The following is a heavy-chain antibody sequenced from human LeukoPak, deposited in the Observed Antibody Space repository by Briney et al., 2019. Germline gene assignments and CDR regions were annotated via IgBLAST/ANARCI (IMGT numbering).Heavy chain of an antibody. D-gene: IGHD3-22*01. Sequence: SVKVSCKASGGTFSSYAISWVRQAPGQGLEWMGGIIPIFGTANYAQKFQGRVTITTDESTSTAYMELSSLRSEDTAVYCCARHSDYYDSSGPFQHWGQGTLVTVSS. CDR1: GGTFSSYA. V-gene: IGHV1-69*05. CDR3: ARHSDYYDSSGPFQH. CDR2: IIPIFGTA. J-gene: IGHJ1*01.